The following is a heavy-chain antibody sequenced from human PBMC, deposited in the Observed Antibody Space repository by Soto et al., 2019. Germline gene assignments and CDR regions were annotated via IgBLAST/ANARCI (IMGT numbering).Heavy chain of an antibody. J-gene: IGHJ6*03. D-gene: IGHD5-18*01. V-gene: IGHV4-31*03. CDR3: ARKGRSFYSYVSRDYYMDV. CDR1: GGSISSGGYY. Sequence: QVQLQESGPGLVKPSQTLSLTCTVSGGSISSGGYYWSWIRQHPGKGLEWIGYIYYSGSTYYNPSLKSRVTISVDTSKNQFSLKLSSVTAADTAVYYCARKGRSFYSYVSRDYYMDVWGKGTTVTVSS. CDR2: IYYSGST.